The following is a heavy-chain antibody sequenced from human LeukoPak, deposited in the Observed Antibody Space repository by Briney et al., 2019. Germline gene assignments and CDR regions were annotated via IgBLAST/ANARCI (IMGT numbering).Heavy chain of an antibody. CDR3: AKGGHHFNPFFY. V-gene: IGHV3-23*01. J-gene: IGHJ4*02. CDR1: GFTFSSSP. Sequence: LGGSLRLSRAASGFTFSSSPMGWVRQAPGKGLEWVSSIHAGGSDPFYGDSVQGRFTISRDNSKNTLSLQLYSLRVEDTAVYFCAKGGHHFNPFFYCGQGTLVTVSS. D-gene: IGHD3-3*01. CDR2: IHAGGSDP.